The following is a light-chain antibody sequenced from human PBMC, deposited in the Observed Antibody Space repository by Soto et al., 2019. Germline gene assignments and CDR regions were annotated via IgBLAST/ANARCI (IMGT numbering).Light chain of an antibody. Sequence: QSALTQPASVSGSPGQSITISCTGTSSDVGYYNYVSWYQQHPGKAPKLVIYEVINRPSGVSNRFSGSKSGNTASLTISGLQAEDEADYYCSSYTRSTTMVFGGGTKLTVL. CDR2: EVI. V-gene: IGLV2-14*01. CDR1: SSDVGYYNY. J-gene: IGLJ2*01. CDR3: SSYTRSTTMV.